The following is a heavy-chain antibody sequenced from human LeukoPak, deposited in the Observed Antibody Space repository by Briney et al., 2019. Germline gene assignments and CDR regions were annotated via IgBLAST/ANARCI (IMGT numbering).Heavy chain of an antibody. Sequence: GGSLRLSCAASGFTFSSYGMHWVRQAPGEGLEWVSAISGSGGSTYYADSVKGRFTISRDNSKNTLYLQMNSLRAEDTAVYYCAKRPNYYDSSGSGYYFDYWGQGTLVTVSS. CDR3: AKRPNYYDSSGSGYYFDY. CDR2: ISGSGGST. V-gene: IGHV3-23*01. CDR1: GFTFSSYG. J-gene: IGHJ4*02. D-gene: IGHD3-22*01.